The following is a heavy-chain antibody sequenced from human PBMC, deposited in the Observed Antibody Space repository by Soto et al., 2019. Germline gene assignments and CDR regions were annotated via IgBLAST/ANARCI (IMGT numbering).Heavy chain of an antibody. V-gene: IGHV1-18*01. J-gene: IGHJ6*02. Sequence: ASVQVSCKASGYTFTSYGISWVRQAPGQGLEWMGWISAYNGNTNYAQKLQGRVTMTTDTSTSTAYMELRSLRSDDTAGYYCARAGGYSGYDYYYYYYGMDVWGQGTTVTVSS. CDR1: GYTFTSYG. CDR3: ARAGGYSGYDYYYYYYGMDV. D-gene: IGHD5-12*01. CDR2: ISAYNGNT.